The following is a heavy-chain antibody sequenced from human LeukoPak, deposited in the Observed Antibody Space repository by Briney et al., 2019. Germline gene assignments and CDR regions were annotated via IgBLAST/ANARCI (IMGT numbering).Heavy chain of an antibody. CDR1: GFTFSNSW. CDR2: IKQDGSEK. V-gene: IGHV3-7*01. J-gene: IGHJ4*02. Sequence: GGSLRLSCVASGFTFSNSWMIWVRQAPGKGPEWVASIKQDGSEKYYVDSVKGRFTISKDNAKNSLYLQMNILRVEDMAIYYCARDRGPNTFDYWGQGTLVTVSS. D-gene: IGHD3-10*01. CDR3: ARDRGPNTFDY.